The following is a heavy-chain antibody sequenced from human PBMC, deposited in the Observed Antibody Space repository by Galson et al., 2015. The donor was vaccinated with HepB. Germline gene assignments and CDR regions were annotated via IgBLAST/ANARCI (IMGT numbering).Heavy chain of an antibody. CDR3: ARDPTWAAVYYFDY. CDR1: GFTFSSYG. D-gene: IGHD6-13*01. CDR2: IWYDGSNK. V-gene: IGHV3-33*01. J-gene: IGHJ4*02. Sequence: SLRLSCAASGFTFSSYGMHWVRQAPGKGLEWVAVIWYDGSNKYYADSVKGRFTISRDNSKNTLYLQMNSLRAEDTAVYYCARDPTWAAVYYFDYWGQGTLVTVSS.